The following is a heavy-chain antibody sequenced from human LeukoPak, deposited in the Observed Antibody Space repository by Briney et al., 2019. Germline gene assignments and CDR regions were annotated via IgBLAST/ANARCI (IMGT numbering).Heavy chain of an antibody. CDR3: ARDVVTVTKGFDI. J-gene: IGHJ3*02. CDR1: GGSISSGGHY. D-gene: IGHD4-17*01. CDR2: IYYSGST. V-gene: IGHV4-31*03. Sequence: SETLSLTCTVSGGSISSGGHYWSWIRQHPGKGLEWIGYIYYSGSTYYNPSLKSRVTISVDTSKNQFSLKLSSVTAADTAVYYCARDVVTVTKGFDIWGQGTMVSVSS.